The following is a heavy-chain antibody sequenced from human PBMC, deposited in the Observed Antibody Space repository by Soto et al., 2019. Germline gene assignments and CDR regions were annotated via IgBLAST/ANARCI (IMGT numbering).Heavy chain of an antibody. Sequence: QVQLVQSGAEVKKPGSSVTVSCKASGGTFSSYAISWVRQAPEQGLEWMGGIIPIFGTADYAQKFQGRVTITADESTSTAYMELSSLRSEDTAVYYCATHMTTVGYGYVMDVWGQGTTVTVSS. J-gene: IGHJ6*02. CDR1: GGTFSSYA. D-gene: IGHD4-4*01. CDR3: ATHMTTVGYGYVMDV. CDR2: IIPIFGTA. V-gene: IGHV1-69*12.